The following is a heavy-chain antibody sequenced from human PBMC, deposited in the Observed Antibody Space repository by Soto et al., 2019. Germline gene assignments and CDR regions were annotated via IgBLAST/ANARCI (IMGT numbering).Heavy chain of an antibody. J-gene: IGHJ4*02. D-gene: IGHD3-3*01. CDR1: GYNFAGYW. Sequence: GESLKISCKGSGYNFAGYWIAWVRQMPGKGLELMGIIYPSDSDTRYRPSFQGQVTISADESISSAYLQWSSLRASDTAMYYCARGGVSTRSFDYWGQGSPVTVCS. V-gene: IGHV5-51*01. CDR3: ARGGVSTRSFDY. CDR2: IYPSDSDT.